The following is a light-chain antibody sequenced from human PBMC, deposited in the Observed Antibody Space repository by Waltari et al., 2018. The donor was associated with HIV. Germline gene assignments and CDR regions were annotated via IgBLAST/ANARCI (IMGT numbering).Light chain of an antibody. CDR1: TNDIGPYNY. V-gene: IGLV2-14*01. J-gene: IGLJ2*01. Sequence: QSVLTQPASVFGSPGQSLTLSCTGTTNDIGPYNYVSWYQQSPNKAPKLILYEVSNRPSGVSSRFSGSKSGNTASLTISGLQAEDEAYYHCSSYSRGALLFGGGTKVTVL. CDR2: EVS. CDR3: SSYSRGALL.